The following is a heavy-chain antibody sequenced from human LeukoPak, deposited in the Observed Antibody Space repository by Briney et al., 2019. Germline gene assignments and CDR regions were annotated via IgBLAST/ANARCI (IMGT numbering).Heavy chain of an antibody. J-gene: IGHJ4*02. D-gene: IGHD3-9*01. Sequence: SETLSLTCAVYGGSFSGYYWSWIRQPPGKGLEWIGEINHSGSTNYNPSLKSRVTISVDTSKNQFSLKLSSVTAADTAVYHCARARDILTGYRGYCDYWGQGTLVTVSS. V-gene: IGHV4-34*01. CDR3: ARARDILTGYRGYCDY. CDR1: GGSFSGYY. CDR2: INHSGST.